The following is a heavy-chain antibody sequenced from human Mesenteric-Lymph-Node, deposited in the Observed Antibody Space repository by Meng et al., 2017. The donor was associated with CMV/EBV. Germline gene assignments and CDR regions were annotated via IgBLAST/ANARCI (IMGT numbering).Heavy chain of an antibody. V-gene: IGHV3-53*01. CDR2: IYRRGST. Sequence: GESLKISCAASGFTVSRNYMSWVRQAPGKGLEWVSVIYRRGSTYYADSVKGRLTISRDNAKNTLYLQMNSLRAEDTAVYYCARDLNNYFDYWGQGTLVTVSS. J-gene: IGHJ4*02. D-gene: IGHD2/OR15-2a*01. CDR1: GFTVSRNY. CDR3: ARDLNNYFDY.